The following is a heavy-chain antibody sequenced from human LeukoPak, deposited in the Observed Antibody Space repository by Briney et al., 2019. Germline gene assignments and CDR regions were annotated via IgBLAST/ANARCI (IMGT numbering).Heavy chain of an antibody. CDR3: ESPVVGITGTTSSCFDH. J-gene: IGHJ5*02. V-gene: IGHV1-69*04. CDR1: VGTFITYA. Sequence: SVTVSSKPSVGTFITYAISGVRQPPAQGREWMGRIIPILGIANHPQKFQGRVTITADKSTSTAYMELSRLRSEETAAYYCESPVVGITGTTSSCFDHWGQGTLVTVSS. D-gene: IGHD1-7*01. CDR2: IIPILGIA.